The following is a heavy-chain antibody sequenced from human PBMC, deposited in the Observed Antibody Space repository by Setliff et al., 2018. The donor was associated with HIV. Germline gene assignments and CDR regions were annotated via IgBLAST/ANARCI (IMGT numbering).Heavy chain of an antibody. J-gene: IGHJ5*02. D-gene: IGHD6-19*01. CDR3: ARDPIAVAGTYPADNWFDP. CDR1: GGTFSSYA. CDR2: IIPVFGTA. V-gene: IGHV1-69*13. Sequence: SVKVSCKASGGTFSSYAISWVRQAPGQGLEWMGGIIPVFGTANYAQKFQGRVTITADESTSTAYMELSSLRSEDTAVYYCARDPIAVAGTYPADNWFDPWGQGTLVTIS.